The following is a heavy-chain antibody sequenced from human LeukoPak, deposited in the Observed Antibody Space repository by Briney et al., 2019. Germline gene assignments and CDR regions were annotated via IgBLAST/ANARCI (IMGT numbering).Heavy chain of an antibody. CDR3: ARFPREMGLDAFDV. CDR2: INPSGGGT. J-gene: IGHJ3*01. D-gene: IGHD5-24*01. CDR1: GYIFTNYY. V-gene: IGHV1-46*01. Sequence: GASAKVSCKASGYIFTNYYIHWVRQAPGQGLEFMGVINPSGGGTSYAQKFQGRVTMTSDTSTRTVYMELSSLRSEDTAVYYCARFPREMGLDAFDVWGQGTMVTVSS.